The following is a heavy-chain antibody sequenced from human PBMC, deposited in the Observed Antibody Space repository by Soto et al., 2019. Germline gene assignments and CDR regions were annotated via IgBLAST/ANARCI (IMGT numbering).Heavy chain of an antibody. J-gene: IGHJ5*02. CDR3: AREVRGIAVAGMDWFDP. V-gene: IGHV1-3*01. CDR1: GYTFTSYA. D-gene: IGHD6-19*01. CDR2: INAGNGNT. Sequence: ASVKVSCKASGYTFTSYAMHWVRQAPGQRLEWMGWINAGNGNTKYSQKFQGRVTITRDTSASTAYMELSSLRSEDTAVYYCAREVRGIAVAGMDWFDPWGQGTLVTVSS.